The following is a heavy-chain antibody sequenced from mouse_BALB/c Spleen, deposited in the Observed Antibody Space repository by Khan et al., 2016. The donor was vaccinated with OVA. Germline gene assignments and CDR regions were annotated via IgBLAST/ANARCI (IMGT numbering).Heavy chain of an antibody. J-gene: IGHJ2*01. D-gene: IGHD3-3*01. CDR1: GYTFTSYW. V-gene: IGHV1-69*02. CDR2: IDPSDSYT. Sequence: QVQLQQPGAELVKPGASVKLSCKASGYTFTSYWMHWVKQRPGQGLEWIGEIDPSDSYTNYNQKFKGKATLTVDKSSSTAYMQRSSLTSEDSAVYYCARMGGTGYWGQGTTLTVSS. CDR3: ARMGGTGY.